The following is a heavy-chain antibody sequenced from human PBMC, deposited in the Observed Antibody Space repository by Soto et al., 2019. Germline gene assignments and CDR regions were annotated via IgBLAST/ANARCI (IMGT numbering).Heavy chain of an antibody. J-gene: IGHJ4*02. V-gene: IGHV4-61*01. Sequence: QVQLQESGPGLVKPSETLSLTCTVSGGSVSSGSYYWSWIRQPPGKGLEWIGYIYYSGSTNYNPSLKSRVTLSVDTSKNQFSLKLSSVTAADTAVYYCARALRRYYYDSSGPADYWGQGTLVTVSS. D-gene: IGHD3-22*01. CDR2: IYYSGST. CDR3: ARALRRYYYDSSGPADY. CDR1: GGSVSSGSYY.